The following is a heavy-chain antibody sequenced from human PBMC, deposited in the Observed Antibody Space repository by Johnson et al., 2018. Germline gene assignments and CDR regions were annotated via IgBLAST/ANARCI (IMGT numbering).Heavy chain of an antibody. Sequence: QVQLVQSGAEVKKXGSSXKVXCKASGYTFTYRYLHWVRQAPGQALEWMGWITPFNGHTNYAQKFQDRVTITRDRSMSTAYMELSSLRPEDTAMYYCAGDSSGYGYYGMDVWGQGTTVTVSS. V-gene: IGHV1-45*02. CDR2: ITPFNGHT. CDR1: GYTFTYRY. CDR3: AGDSSGYGYYGMDV. D-gene: IGHD3-22*01. J-gene: IGHJ6*02.